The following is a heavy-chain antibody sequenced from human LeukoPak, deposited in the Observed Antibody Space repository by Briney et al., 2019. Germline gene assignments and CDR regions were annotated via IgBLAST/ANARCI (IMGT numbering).Heavy chain of an antibody. J-gene: IGHJ4*02. V-gene: IGHV1-69*13. CDR3: ARDLVDTAMWEFDY. Sequence: SVKVSCKASGGTFSSYAISWVRQAPGQGLEWMGGIIPIFGTANYAQKFQGSVTITADESTSTAYMELSSLRSEDTAVYYCARDLVDTAMWEFDYWGQGTLVTVSS. CDR1: GGTFSSYA. D-gene: IGHD5-18*01. CDR2: IIPIFGTA.